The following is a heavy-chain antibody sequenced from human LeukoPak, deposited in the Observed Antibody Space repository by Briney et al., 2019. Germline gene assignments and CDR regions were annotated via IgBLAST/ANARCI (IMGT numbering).Heavy chain of an antibody. D-gene: IGHD3-22*01. V-gene: IGHV5-10-1*04. J-gene: IGHJ6*02. CDR2: IDPSDSYT. CDR3: ARHARENHYDSRAPYYGMDV. Sequence: LGESLKISCKGSGYYFTSYWISWVREMPGKGLEWRGRIDPSDSYTNYSPSFQGQVTMSADKSLTTAYLQWSSLKASDTAMYYCARHARENHYDSRAPYYGMDVWGPGTTVTVSS. CDR1: GYYFTSYW.